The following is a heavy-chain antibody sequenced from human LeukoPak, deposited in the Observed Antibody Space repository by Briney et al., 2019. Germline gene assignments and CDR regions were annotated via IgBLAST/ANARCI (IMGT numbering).Heavy chain of an antibody. CDR3: ARKLRLGGNWFDP. J-gene: IGHJ5*02. Sequence: SVKVSCKTSGGTFTSYAITWVRQAPGQGLEWMGKIIPISGTTNYAQKFQGRVTFTADEATSTAYMELSSLRSEDTALYYCARKLRLGGNWFDPWGQGTLVTVSS. D-gene: IGHD1-26*01. V-gene: IGHV1-69*15. CDR1: GGTFTSYA. CDR2: IIPISGTT.